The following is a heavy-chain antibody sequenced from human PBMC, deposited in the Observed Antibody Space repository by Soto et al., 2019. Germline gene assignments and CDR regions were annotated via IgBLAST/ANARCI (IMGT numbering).Heavy chain of an antibody. J-gene: IGHJ6*02. CDR2: INWNGGST. V-gene: IGHV3-20*04. CDR1: GFTFDDYG. CDR3: ARDRGDSYFDYYSYGMDV. D-gene: IGHD3-10*01. Sequence: GGSLRLSCAASGFTFDDYGMSWVRQAPGKGLEWVSGINWNGGSTGYADSVKGRFTISRDNAKNSLYLQMNSLRAEDTALYYCARDRGDSYFDYYSYGMDVWGQGTTVTVSS.